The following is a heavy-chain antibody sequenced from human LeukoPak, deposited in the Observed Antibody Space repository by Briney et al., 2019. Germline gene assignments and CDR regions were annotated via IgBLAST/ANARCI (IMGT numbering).Heavy chain of an antibody. Sequence: GESLKMSCKGSGYSFTSYWIGWVRQMPGKGLEWMGIIYPGDSDTRYSPSFQGQVTISADKSISTAYLQWSSLKASDTAMYYCARLLGPTGTTNYFDYWGQGTLVTVSS. V-gene: IGHV5-51*01. CDR2: IYPGDSDT. J-gene: IGHJ4*02. D-gene: IGHD1-7*01. CDR3: ARLLGPTGTTNYFDY. CDR1: GYSFTSYW.